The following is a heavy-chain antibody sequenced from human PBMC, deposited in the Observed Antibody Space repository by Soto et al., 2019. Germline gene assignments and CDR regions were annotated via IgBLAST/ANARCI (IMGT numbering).Heavy chain of an antibody. V-gene: IGHV4-59*01. CDR2: IYYSGST. CDR1: GGSISSYY. CDR3: ARGVGQWLALLDY. J-gene: IGHJ4*02. D-gene: IGHD6-19*01. Sequence: PSETLSLTCTVSGGSISSYYWSWIRQPPGKGLEWIGYIYYSGSTNYNPSLKSRVTISVDTSKNQFSLKLSSVTAADTAVYYCARGVGQWLALLDYWGQGTLVTVSS.